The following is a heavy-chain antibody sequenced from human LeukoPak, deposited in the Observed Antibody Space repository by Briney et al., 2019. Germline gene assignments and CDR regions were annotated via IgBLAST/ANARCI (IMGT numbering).Heavy chain of an antibody. CDR2: IKQDGSEK. Sequence: GGSLRLSCAASGFTFSSYWMSWVRQAPGKGLEWVANIKQDGSEKYYVDSVKGRFTISRDNAKNSLYLQMNSLRAEDTAVYYCASKGYSSSWYLTRDWYFDLWGRDTLVTVSS. J-gene: IGHJ2*01. CDR1: GFTFSSYW. D-gene: IGHD6-13*01. V-gene: IGHV3-7*01. CDR3: ASKGYSSSWYLTRDWYFDL.